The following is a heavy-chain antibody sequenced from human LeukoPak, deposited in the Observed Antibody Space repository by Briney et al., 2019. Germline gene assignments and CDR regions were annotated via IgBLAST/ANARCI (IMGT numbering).Heavy chain of an antibody. CDR3: ARSFRADILTGYYGPLGY. J-gene: IGHJ4*02. CDR2: IIPILGIA. V-gene: IGHV1-69*04. D-gene: IGHD3-9*01. CDR1: GGTFSSYA. Sequence: SVKVSCKASGGTFSSYAISWVRQAPGQGLEWMGRIIPILGIANYAQKFQGRVTITADKSTSTAYMELSSLRSEDTAVYYCARSFRADILTGYYGPLGYWGQGALVTVSS.